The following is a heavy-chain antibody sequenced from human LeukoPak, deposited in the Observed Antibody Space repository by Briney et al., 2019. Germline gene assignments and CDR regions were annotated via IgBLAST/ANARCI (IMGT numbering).Heavy chain of an antibody. Sequence: GGSLRLSCAASGFTFSDYYMSWIRQAPGKGLEWVSYISSSSSYTNYADSVKGRFTISRDNAKNSLYLQMNSLRAEDTAVYYCARKLGNNWNDVVSNWFDPWGQGTLVTASS. V-gene: IGHV3-11*03. D-gene: IGHD1-1*01. J-gene: IGHJ5*02. CDR2: ISSSSSYT. CDR3: ARKLGNNWNDVVSNWFDP. CDR1: GFTFSDYY.